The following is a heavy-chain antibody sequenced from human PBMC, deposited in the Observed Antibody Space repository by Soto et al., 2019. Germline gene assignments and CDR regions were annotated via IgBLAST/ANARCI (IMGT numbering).Heavy chain of an antibody. CDR1: GFSLSSGVG. V-gene: IGHV2-5*02. Sequence: QITLKESGPTLVKPTETLTLTCTFSGFSLSSGVGVGWVRQPPGKALEWLAVIYWDNDKRSRPSLKSRLTITKDTSKNQVLLTMTNMDPVDTATYYCSYSHWLARGRGWFDPWGPGTLVTVSS. CDR2: IYWDNDK. CDR3: SYSHWLARGRGWFDP. D-gene: IGHD6-19*01. J-gene: IGHJ5*02.